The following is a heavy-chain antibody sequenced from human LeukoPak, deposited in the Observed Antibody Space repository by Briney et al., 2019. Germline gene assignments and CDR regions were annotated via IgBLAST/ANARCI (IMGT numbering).Heavy chain of an antibody. Sequence: SETLSLTCTVSGYSISSDYYWGWIRQPPGKGLDWIGTIYHSGSTYYNPSLKSRVTKSVDTSKNQFSLNLSSVTAADTAVYYCARTYSGSYDDAFDIWGQGTMVTVSS. D-gene: IGHD1-26*01. CDR2: IYHSGST. J-gene: IGHJ3*02. V-gene: IGHV4-38-2*02. CDR3: ARTYSGSYDDAFDI. CDR1: GYSISSDYY.